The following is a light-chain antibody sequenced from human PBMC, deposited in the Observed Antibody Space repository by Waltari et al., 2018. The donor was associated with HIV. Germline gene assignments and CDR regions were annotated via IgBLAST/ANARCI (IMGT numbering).Light chain of an antibody. CDR1: SSDVGGNNY. CDR2: EVG. J-gene: IGLJ3*02. V-gene: IGLV2-14*01. CDR3: SSYTSSSTLRV. Sequence: QPAPTQPAPASGSPAQPTTTSSTGTSSSDVGGNNYSSYQQHPGKAPKLMIYEVGNRPSGVSNRFSGSKSGNTASLTISGLQAEDEADYYCSSYTSSSTLRVFGGGTKLTVL.